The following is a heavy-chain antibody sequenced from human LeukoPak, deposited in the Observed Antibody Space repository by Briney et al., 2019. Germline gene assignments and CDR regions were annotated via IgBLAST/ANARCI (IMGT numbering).Heavy chain of an antibody. J-gene: IGHJ4*02. V-gene: IGHV1-46*01. CDR2: INPSGGST. D-gene: IGHD3-22*01. Sequence: RASVKVSCKASGYTFTSYYMHWVRQAPGQGLEWMGIINPSGGSTSYAQKFQGRVTMTRDMSTSTVYMELSSLRSEDTAVYYCATTGYYYDSSGYYSDYGSFDYWGQGTLVTVSS. CDR3: ATTGYYYDSSGYYSDYGSFDY. CDR1: GYTFTSYY.